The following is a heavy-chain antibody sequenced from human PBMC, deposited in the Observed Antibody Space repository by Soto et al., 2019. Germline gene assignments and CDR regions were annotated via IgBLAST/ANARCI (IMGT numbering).Heavy chain of an antibody. V-gene: IGHV3-30*03. D-gene: IGHD3-16*01. CDR3: ARDGWGSNWYFDL. J-gene: IGHJ2*01. Sequence: GGSLRLSCGAPGVTFKDYGMHWVRQAPGKGLEWVAVISYDGKQTYYADSVKGRFTISKDKSKRTLFLQMNSLRVDDTAVYYCARDGWGSNWYFDLWGRGTLVTVSS. CDR1: GVTFKDYG. CDR2: ISYDGKQT.